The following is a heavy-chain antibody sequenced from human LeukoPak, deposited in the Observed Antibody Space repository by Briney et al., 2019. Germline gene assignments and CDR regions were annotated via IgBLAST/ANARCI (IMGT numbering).Heavy chain of an antibody. CDR1: GFTFNSYW. D-gene: IGHD1-26*01. CDR2: IDSDGTDT. J-gene: IGHJ4*02. Sequence: GGSLRLSCAVSGFTFNSYWMHWVRHAPGAGLVWVSRIDSDGTDTTYADSVKGRFTISRDNAKNTLYLRMNSLRPEDTAVYYCARGVGTSAHFDYWGQGTLVTVSS. V-gene: IGHV3-74*01. CDR3: ARGVGTSAHFDY.